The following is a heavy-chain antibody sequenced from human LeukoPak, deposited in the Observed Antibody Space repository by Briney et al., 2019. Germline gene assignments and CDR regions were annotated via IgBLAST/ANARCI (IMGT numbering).Heavy chain of an antibody. CDR2: MNRDGSEK. V-gene: IGHV3-7*04. CDR1: GFTFALYW. D-gene: IGHD3-3*01. J-gene: IGHJ4*02. Sequence: QAGGSLRLSCAASGFTFALYWTTWVRQAPGKGLEYVATMNRDGSEKYYVDSVKGRFTISRDNSKNSLYLQMDSLGAEDTAVYYCARGIEEWLYLYYWGQGALVTVAS. CDR3: ARGIEEWLYLYY.